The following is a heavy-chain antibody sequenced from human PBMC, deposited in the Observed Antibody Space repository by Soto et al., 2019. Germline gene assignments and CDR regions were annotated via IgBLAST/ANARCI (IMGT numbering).Heavy chain of an antibody. CDR2: IYYSGST. J-gene: IGHJ4*02. Sequence: SETLSLTCTVSGGSISSYYWSWIRQPPGKGLEWIGYIYYSGSTNYNPSLKSRVTISVDTSKNQFSLKLSSVTAADTAVYYCARGDGYSRAYYFDYWGQGTLVTVSS. V-gene: IGHV4-59*01. CDR1: GGSISSYY. CDR3: ARGDGYSRAYYFDY. D-gene: IGHD5-18*01.